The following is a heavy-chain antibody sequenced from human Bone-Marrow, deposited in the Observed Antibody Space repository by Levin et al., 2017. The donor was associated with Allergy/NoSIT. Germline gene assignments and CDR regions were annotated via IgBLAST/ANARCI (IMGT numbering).Heavy chain of an antibody. CDR3: ASHGYSSSWYYFDY. V-gene: IGHV4-59*01. J-gene: IGHJ4*02. CDR1: GGSISSYY. Sequence: SETLSLTCTVSGGSISSYYWSWIRQPPGKGLEWIGYIYYSGSTNYNPSLKSRVTISVDTSKNQFSLKLSSVTAADTAVYYCASHGYSSSWYYFDYWGQGTLVTVSS. D-gene: IGHD6-13*01. CDR2: IYYSGST.